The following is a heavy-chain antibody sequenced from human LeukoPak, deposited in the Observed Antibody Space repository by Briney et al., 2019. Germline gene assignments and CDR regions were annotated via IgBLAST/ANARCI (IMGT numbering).Heavy chain of an antibody. J-gene: IGHJ4*02. Sequence: SETLSLTCTVSGGSISSSSYYWGWIRQPPGKGLEWIGSIYHSGSTYYNPSLKSRVTISVDTSKNQFSLKLSSVTAADTAVYYCARARATELGTFPSLDYWGQGTLVTVSS. CDR1: GGSISSSSYY. D-gene: IGHD7-27*01. V-gene: IGHV4-39*07. CDR3: ARARATELGTFPSLDY. CDR2: IYHSGST.